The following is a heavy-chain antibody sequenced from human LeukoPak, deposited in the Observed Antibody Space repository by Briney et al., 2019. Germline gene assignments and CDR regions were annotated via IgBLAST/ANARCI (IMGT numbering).Heavy chain of an antibody. CDR2: IYSGGNT. Sequence: PGGSLRLSCAASGFTVSSNYMRWVGQAPGKGLEWVSVIYSGGNTNYADSVKGRFTISRDNSKNTLYLQMNSLRSEDTAVYYCTRGGLGDYDFWSGYFWGQGTLVTVSS. V-gene: IGHV3-66*02. CDR1: GFTVSSNY. CDR3: TRGGLGDYDFWSGYF. J-gene: IGHJ4*02. D-gene: IGHD3-3*01.